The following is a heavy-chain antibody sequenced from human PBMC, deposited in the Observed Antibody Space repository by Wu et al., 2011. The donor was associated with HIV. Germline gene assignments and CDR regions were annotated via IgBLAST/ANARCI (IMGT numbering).Heavy chain of an antibody. CDR3: ARWASPPYYSYMDLVGGSFDI. V-gene: IGHV1-18*01. CDR1: GYTFPSSI. CDR2: INGYNGNA. J-gene: IGHJ3*02. Sequence: QVQLVQSGPEVKKPGSSVKVSCKASGYTFPSSIVSWVRQAPGQGLEWLGWINGYNGNAHYLQSFQGRVTLSTDISTDTAYMELRSLRDDDTAVYFCARWASPPYYSYMDLVGGSFDIWGQGTMVTVSS. D-gene: IGHD3-10*01.